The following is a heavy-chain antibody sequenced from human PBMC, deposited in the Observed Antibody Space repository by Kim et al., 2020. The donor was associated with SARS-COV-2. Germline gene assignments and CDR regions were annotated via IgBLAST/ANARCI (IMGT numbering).Heavy chain of an antibody. V-gene: IGHV3-23*03. D-gene: IGHD3-10*01. CDR1: GVTFTSIA. Sequence: GGSLRLSCAASGVTFTSIAMTWVRQAPGRGLEWVSLIYTGHDTTYYADSVKGRFTISRDKSDNTLYLQMNSLTSEDTAIYYCATDRRLGKTNDALDFWG. J-gene: IGHJ3*01. CDR3: ATDRRLGKTNDALDF. CDR2: IYTGHDTT.